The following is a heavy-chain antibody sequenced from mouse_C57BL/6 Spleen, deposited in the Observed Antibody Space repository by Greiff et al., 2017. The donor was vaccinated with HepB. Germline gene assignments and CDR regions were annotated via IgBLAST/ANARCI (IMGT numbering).Heavy chain of an antibody. D-gene: IGHD2-5*01. V-gene: IGHV8-12*01. CDR2: IYWDDDK. J-gene: IGHJ4*01. CDR1: GFSLSTSGMG. Sequence: VKLVESGPGILQSSQTLSLTCSFSGFSLSTSGMGVSWIRQPSGKGLEWLAHIYWDDDKRYNPSLKSRLTISKDTSRNQVFLKITSVDTADTATYYCARESNYVDYAMDYWGQGTSVTVSS. CDR3: ARESNYVDYAMDY.